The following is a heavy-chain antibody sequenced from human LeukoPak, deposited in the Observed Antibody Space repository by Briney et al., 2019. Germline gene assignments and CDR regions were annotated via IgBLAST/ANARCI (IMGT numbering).Heavy chain of an antibody. J-gene: IGHJ4*02. D-gene: IGHD3-10*01. Sequence: SETLSLSCTVSGDSISSYYWSWIRQPPGKGLEWIGYIYYGGSTNCNPSLRSRVTISVDTSKNQFSLKLSSVTAADTAAYYCARSFYGSGSYYFDYWGQGTLVTVSS. CDR1: GDSISSYY. CDR2: IYYGGST. V-gene: IGHV4-59*01. CDR3: ARSFYGSGSYYFDY.